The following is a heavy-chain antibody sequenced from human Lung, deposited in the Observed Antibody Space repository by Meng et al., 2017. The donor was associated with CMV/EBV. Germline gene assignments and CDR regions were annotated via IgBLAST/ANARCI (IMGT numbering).Heavy chain of an antibody. J-gene: IGHJ5*02. CDR1: GGPFSNYA. CDR3: ARGGFWLGHYSWFDP. V-gene: IGHV1-69*10. D-gene: IGHD3-3*01. Sequence: SXXVSRKASGGPFSNYAVSWVRQAPGQGLEWMGGIIPMLEITNYAQKFQGRVTITAVKSTGTAFMELSSLRSDATGVYYCARGGFWLGHYSWFDPWGQGTLVTVSS. CDR2: IIPMLEIT.